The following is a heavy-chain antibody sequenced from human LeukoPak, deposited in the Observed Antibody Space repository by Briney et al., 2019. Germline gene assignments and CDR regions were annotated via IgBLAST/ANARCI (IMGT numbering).Heavy chain of an antibody. Sequence: SETLSLTCTVSGDSISSNSYYWGWIRQPPGKGLEWIGSIYYSGSTYYNPSLKSRVTISVDTSKNQFSLKLSSVTAADTAVYYCARLSPMTTFSPTVRYYYYYMDVWGKGTTVTVSS. D-gene: IGHD4-11*01. CDR2: IYYSGST. V-gene: IGHV4-39*07. CDR1: GDSISSNSYY. J-gene: IGHJ6*03. CDR3: ARLSPMTTFSPTVRYYYYYMDV.